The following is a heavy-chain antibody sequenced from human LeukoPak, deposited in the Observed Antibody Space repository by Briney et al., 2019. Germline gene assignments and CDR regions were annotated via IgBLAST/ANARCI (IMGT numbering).Heavy chain of an antibody. D-gene: IGHD3-22*01. CDR2: INSDGSST. CDR1: GFTFSSYW. V-gene: IGHV3-74*01. CDR3: AKDGGGYDTSGYYYGDY. Sequence: GGSLRLSCAASGFTFSSYWMHWVRQAPGKGLVWVSRINSDGSSTSYADSVKGRFTISRDNAKNTLYLQMNSLRAEDTAVYYCAKDGGGYDTSGYYYGDYWGQGTLVTVSS. J-gene: IGHJ4*02.